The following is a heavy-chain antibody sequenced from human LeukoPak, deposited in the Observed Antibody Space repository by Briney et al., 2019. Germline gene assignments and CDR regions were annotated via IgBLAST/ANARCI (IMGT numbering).Heavy chain of an antibody. CDR3: ARDTYGSGRRRKAFDI. CDR2: IIPIFGTA. V-gene: IGHV1-69*13. J-gene: IGHJ3*02. D-gene: IGHD3-10*01. Sequence: ASVKVSCKASGGTFSSYAISWVRQAPGQGLEWMGGIIPIFGTANYAQKFQGRVTITADESTSTAYMELSSLRSEDTAVYYCARDTYGSGRRRKAFDIWGQGTMVTVSS. CDR1: GGTFSSYA.